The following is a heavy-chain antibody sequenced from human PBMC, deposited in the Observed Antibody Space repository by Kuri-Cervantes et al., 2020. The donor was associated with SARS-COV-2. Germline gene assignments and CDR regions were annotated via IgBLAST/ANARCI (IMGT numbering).Heavy chain of an antibody. CDR3: ARVDGDYVDWYFDL. Sequence: ESLKISCAVYGGSFSGYYWSWIRQPPGKGLEWIGEINHSGSTNYNPSLKSRVTISVDTSKNQFSLKLSSVTAADTAVYYCARVDGDYVDWYFDLWGRGTLDTVSS. CDR2: INHSGST. J-gene: IGHJ2*01. D-gene: IGHD4-17*01. V-gene: IGHV4-34*01. CDR1: GGSFSGYY.